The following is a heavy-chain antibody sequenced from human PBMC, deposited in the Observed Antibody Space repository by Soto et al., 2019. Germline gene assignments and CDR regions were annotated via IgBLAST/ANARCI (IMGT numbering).Heavy chain of an antibody. V-gene: IGHV1-69*13. Sequence: SVKVSCKASGGTFSSYAISCVRQSPVQGLEWMGGIIPIFGTANYAQKFQGRVTITADESTSTAYMELSSLRSEDTAVYYCARDYRRSPYCSGGSCYSVSAFDIWGQGTMVTVSS. D-gene: IGHD2-15*01. CDR2: IIPIFGTA. J-gene: IGHJ3*02. CDR1: GGTFSSYA. CDR3: ARDYRRSPYCSGGSCYSVSAFDI.